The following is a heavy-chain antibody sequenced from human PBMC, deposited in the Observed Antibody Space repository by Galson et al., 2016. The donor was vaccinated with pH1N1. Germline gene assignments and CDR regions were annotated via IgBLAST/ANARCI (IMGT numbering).Heavy chain of an antibody. J-gene: IGHJ4*02. CDR3: ARDLARQHDY. D-gene: IGHD1-1*01. CDR2: IDPRVGTT. CDR1: GYTFTTYY. Sequence: SVKVSCKASGYTFTTYYIHWVRQAPGQGLEWLGVIDPRVGTTNYEQKFQGRLTMTSETTTSTVSTDLSSLKSDDTAVYSCARDLARQHDYLGQGTLVTVYS. V-gene: IGHV1-46*01.